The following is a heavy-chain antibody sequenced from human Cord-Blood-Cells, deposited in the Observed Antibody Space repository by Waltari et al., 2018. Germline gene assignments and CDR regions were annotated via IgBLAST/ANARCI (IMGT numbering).Heavy chain of an antibody. CDR3: ARVRGITVGWFDP. CDR1: GGSVSSGSYY. D-gene: IGHD3-16*01. CDR2: IYYSGST. V-gene: IGHV4-61*01. J-gene: IGHJ5*02. Sequence: QVQLQESGPGLVKPSETLSLTCTVPGGSVSSGSYYWSWIRQPPGKGLEWIGYIYYSGSTNHNPSLKSRVTISVDTSKNQFSLKLSSVTAADTAVYYCARVRGITVGWFDPWGQGTLVTVSS.